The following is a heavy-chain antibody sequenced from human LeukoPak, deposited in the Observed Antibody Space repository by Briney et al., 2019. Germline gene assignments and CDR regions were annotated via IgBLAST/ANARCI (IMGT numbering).Heavy chain of an antibody. CDR2: IYPGDSDT. Sequence: HGESLKISCKGSGYSFTSYWIGWVRQMPGKGLEWMGIIYPGDSDTRYSPSFQGQVTISADKSISTAYLQWSSLKASDTAMYYCARLGYGHYYYYGMDVWGQRTTVTVSS. V-gene: IGHV5-51*01. CDR1: GYSFTSYW. J-gene: IGHJ6*02. CDR3: ARLGYGHYYYYGMDV. D-gene: IGHD5-18*01.